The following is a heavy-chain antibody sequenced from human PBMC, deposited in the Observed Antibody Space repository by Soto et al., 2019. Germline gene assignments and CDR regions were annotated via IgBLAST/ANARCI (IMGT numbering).Heavy chain of an antibody. CDR1: GFIFSGYA. CDR2: IGGWGSDT. CDR3: AKDAVPFNGQWHWFES. J-gene: IGHJ5*01. V-gene: IGHV3-23*01. D-gene: IGHD6-19*01. Sequence: GGSLRLSCAASGFIFSGYAMTWVRQAPGKGLEWVSGIGGWGSDTYYVDSVKGRFTISRDNSKNTLYLQMNSLRAEDTALYYCAKDAVPFNGQWHWFESWGQGALVTVSS.